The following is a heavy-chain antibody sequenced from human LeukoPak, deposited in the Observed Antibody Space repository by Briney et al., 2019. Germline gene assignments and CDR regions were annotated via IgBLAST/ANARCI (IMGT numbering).Heavy chain of an antibody. CDR2: ISWDGGST. V-gene: IGHV3-43D*03. D-gene: IGHD6-13*01. CDR3: AKDKAHSSSWTTFDY. Sequence: GGSLRLSCAASGFTFDDYAMHWVRQAPGKVLEWVSLISWDGGSTYYADSVKGRFTISRDNSKNSLYLQMNSLRAEDTALYYCAKDKAHSSSWTTFDYWGQGTLVTVSS. CDR1: GFTFDDYA. J-gene: IGHJ4*02.